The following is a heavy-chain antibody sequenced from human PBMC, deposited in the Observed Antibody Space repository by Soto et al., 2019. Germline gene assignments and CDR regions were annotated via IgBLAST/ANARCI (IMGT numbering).Heavy chain of an antibody. V-gene: IGHV4-30-4*08. CDR2: IYYSGSA. CDR3: ARATYYSDTGGSPPLDY. D-gene: IGHD3-22*01. CDR1: GASISSGGYY. Sequence: SETLSLTCTVSGASISSGGYYWSWIRQPPGKGLEWIGYIYYSGSANYNPSLKSRVTISVDTSRNQFSLKLNSVTAADTAVYFCARATYYSDTGGSPPLDYWGQGTLVTVSS. J-gene: IGHJ4*02.